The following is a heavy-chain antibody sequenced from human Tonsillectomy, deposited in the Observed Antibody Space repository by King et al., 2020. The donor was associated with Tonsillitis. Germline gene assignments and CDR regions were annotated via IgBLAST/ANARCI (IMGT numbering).Heavy chain of an antibody. J-gene: IGHJ4*02. D-gene: IGHD6-19*01. CDR2: IDHSGTT. CDR3: ARGSSGWSKSFDY. Sequence: VQLQQWGAGLLKPSETLSLTCAVYGGSFNDHFWTWIRQPPGKGLEWIGDIDHSGTTHYTPSLNCRVTISVDVSKNQFSLNVTSVTAADTAVYYCARGSSGWSKSFDYWGRGNLVIVSS. CDR1: GGSFNDHF. V-gene: IGHV4-34*01.